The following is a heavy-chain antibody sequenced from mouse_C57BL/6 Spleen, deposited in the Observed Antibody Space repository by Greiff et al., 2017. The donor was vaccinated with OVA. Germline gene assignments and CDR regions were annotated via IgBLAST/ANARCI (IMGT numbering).Heavy chain of an antibody. Sequence: EVKVEESGGGLVQPGGSMKLSCVASGFTFSNYWMNWVRQSPEKGLEWVAQIRLKSDNYATHYAESVKGRFTISRDDSKRSVYLQMHNLRAEDAGIYYCTGLFITTVVGDWYFDVWGTGTTVTVSS. V-gene: IGHV6-3*01. J-gene: IGHJ1*03. CDR2: IRLKSDNYAT. CDR3: TGLFITTVVGDWYFDV. D-gene: IGHD1-1*01. CDR1: GFTFSNYW.